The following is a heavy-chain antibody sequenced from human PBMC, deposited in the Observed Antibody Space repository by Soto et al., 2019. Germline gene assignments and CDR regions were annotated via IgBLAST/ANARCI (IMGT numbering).Heavy chain of an antibody. Sequence: GASVKVSCKASGGTFSSYAISWVLQAPGQGLEWMGGIIPILGTANYAQKFQGRVTITADESTSTAYMELSSLRSEDTAVYYCARLDTAMEPFDYWGQGTLVTVSS. V-gene: IGHV1-69*13. CDR1: GGTFSSYA. CDR2: IIPILGTA. D-gene: IGHD5-18*01. CDR3: ARLDTAMEPFDY. J-gene: IGHJ4*02.